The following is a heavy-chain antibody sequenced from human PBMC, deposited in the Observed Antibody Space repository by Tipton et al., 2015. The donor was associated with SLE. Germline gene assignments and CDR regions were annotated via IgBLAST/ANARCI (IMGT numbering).Heavy chain of an antibody. CDR3: ARGDVD. CDR1: GYSISAGYY. Sequence: GLVKPSETLSLKCAVSGYSISAGYYWGWFRQSTGRGLEWIGRVYSSGSANYNPALISRVSMSVDISKNQFFLTLRSVTAADTAVYFCARGDVDWGQGTLVTVSS. D-gene: IGHD5-24*01. CDR2: VYSSGSA. V-gene: IGHV4-38-2*01. J-gene: IGHJ4*02.